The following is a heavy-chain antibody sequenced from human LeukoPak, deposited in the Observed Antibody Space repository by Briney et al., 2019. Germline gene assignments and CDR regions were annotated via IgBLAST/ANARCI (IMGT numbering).Heavy chain of an antibody. Sequence: SETLSLTCTVSGDSIRSTSYYWGWIRQPPGKGLEWIGSIYYSENTYYNPSLKSRVTIAVDTSKNQFSLTLNSVTAADTAVYYCARRKSFYDSSGYFDHWGRGTLVTVS. V-gene: IGHV4-39*01. CDR3: ARRKSFYDSSGYFDH. CDR2: IYYSENT. J-gene: IGHJ4*02. D-gene: IGHD3-22*01. CDR1: GDSIRSTSYY.